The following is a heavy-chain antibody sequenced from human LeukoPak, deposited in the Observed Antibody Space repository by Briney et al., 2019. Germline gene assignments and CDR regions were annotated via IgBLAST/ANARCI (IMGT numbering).Heavy chain of an antibody. V-gene: IGHV5-51*01. D-gene: IGHD2-21*02. Sequence: GESLKISCKGSGYSFTSYWIGWVRQMPGKGLGWMGIINPGDSDTRYSPSFQGQVTISADNSINTAYLQWGSLKASDTAMYYCASRGDSSFDYWGQGTLVAVSS. J-gene: IGHJ4*02. CDR2: INPGDSDT. CDR3: ASRGDSSFDY. CDR1: GYSFTSYW.